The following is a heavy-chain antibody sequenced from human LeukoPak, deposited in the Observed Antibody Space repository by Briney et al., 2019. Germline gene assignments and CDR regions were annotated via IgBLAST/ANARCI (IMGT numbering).Heavy chain of an antibody. J-gene: IGHJ1*01. Sequence: SVTVSCKASGYTFTGYYMHWVRQAPGQGLEWMGGIIPIFGTANYAQKFQGRVTITADKSTSTAYMELSSLRSEDTAVYYCASGMATIPWGQGTLVTVSS. V-gene: IGHV1-69*06. CDR3: ASGMATIP. D-gene: IGHD5-24*01. CDR2: IIPIFGTA. CDR1: GYTFTGYY.